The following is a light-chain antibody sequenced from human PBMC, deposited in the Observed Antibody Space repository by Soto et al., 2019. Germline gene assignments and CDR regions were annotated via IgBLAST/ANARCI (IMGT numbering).Light chain of an antibody. CDR3: GLYTTSRTPG. J-gene: IGLJ1*01. Sequence: QSALTQPASVSGSPGQSITISCTGTSSDVGGYNYVSWYQQHPGKATKLMIFDVSNRPSGVSNRFSGSKSGNTASLTISGPQAEDEADHYCGLYTTSRTPGFGSETQVT. V-gene: IGLV2-14*01. CDR2: DVS. CDR1: SSDVGGYNY.